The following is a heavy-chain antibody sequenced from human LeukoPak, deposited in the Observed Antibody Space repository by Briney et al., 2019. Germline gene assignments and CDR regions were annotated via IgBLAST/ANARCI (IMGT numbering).Heavy chain of an antibody. V-gene: IGHV4-61*01. D-gene: IGHD3-10*01. CDR2: IYYSGST. J-gene: IGHJ4*02. Sequence: TSETLSLTCTVSGGSISSSTYYWSWIRQPPGKGLEWIGYIYYSGSTNYNPSLKSRVTISVDTSKNQFSLKLSSVTAADTAVYYCARSRLSYGSGSYSYYFDYWGQGTLVTVSS. CDR1: GGSISSSTYY. CDR3: ARSRLSYGSGSYSYYFDY.